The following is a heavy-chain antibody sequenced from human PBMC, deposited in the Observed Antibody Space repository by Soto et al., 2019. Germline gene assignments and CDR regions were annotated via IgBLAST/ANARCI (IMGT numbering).Heavy chain of an antibody. CDR2: IYYSGST. CDR3: ASGGITMVRGVITYSYYYGMDV. Sequence: SETLSLTCTVSGGSISSSSYYWGWIRQPPGKGLEWIGSIYYSGSTYYNPSLKSRVTISVDTSKNQFSLKLSSVTAADTAVYYCASGGITMVRGVITYSYYYGMDVWGQGTTVTVSS. D-gene: IGHD3-10*01. J-gene: IGHJ6*02. V-gene: IGHV4-39*01. CDR1: GGSISSSSYY.